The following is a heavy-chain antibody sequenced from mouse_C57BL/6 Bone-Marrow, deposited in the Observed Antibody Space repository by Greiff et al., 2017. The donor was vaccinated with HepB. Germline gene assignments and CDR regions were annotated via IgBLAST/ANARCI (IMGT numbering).Heavy chain of an antibody. V-gene: IGHV1-82*01. CDR2: IYPGDGDT. Sequence: VQLQESGPELVKPGASVKISCKASGYAFSSSWMNWVKQRPGKGLEWIGRIYPGDGDTNYNGKFKGKATLTADKSSSTAYMQLSSLTSEDSAVYFCARNGSSDYWGQGTTLTVSS. D-gene: IGHD2-2*01. J-gene: IGHJ2*01. CDR3: ARNGSSDY. CDR1: GYAFSSSW.